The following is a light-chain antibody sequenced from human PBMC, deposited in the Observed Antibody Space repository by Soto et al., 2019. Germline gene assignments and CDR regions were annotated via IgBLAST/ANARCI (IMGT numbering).Light chain of an antibody. J-gene: IGKJ1*01. Sequence: DIQLTQSPSTLSASVGDIVTITCRDSQSIRRWLAWYQQRPGKAPKVLIYDASSLESGVPSRFSGSGSGTEFTLTISSLQPDDFATYYCQQYDNWPWTFGQGTKVDIK. CDR3: QQYDNWPWT. CDR2: DAS. CDR1: QSIRRW. V-gene: IGKV1-5*01.